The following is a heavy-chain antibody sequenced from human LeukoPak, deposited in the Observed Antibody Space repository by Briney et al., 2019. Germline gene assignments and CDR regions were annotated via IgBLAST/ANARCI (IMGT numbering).Heavy chain of an antibody. Sequence: PGGSLRLSCAASGFTFSNFWMTWVRRAPGKGLEWVANIKHDSTTKYYVDSVKGRFTISRDNAKNALYLQMNSLRAEDTAVYYCARRADASGTFVKYWGQGTLVTVSS. D-gene: IGHD3-10*01. CDR1: GFTFSNFW. V-gene: IGHV3-7*01. CDR2: IKHDSTTK. J-gene: IGHJ4*02. CDR3: ARRADASGTFVKY.